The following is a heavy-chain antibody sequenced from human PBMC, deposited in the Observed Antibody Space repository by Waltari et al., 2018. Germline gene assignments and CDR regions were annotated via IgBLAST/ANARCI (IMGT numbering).Heavy chain of an antibody. V-gene: IGHV1-69*04. CDR1: GGTFSSYA. CDR3: ARGGCGGSCYDYYYYGMDV. J-gene: IGHJ6*02. D-gene: IGHD2-15*01. Sequence: QVQLVQSGAEVKKPGSPVKVSCKASGGTFSSYAISWVRQAPGPGLEWMGRIIPILGRANYAQKFQGRVTITADKSTSTAYMELSSLRSEDTAVYYCARGGCGGSCYDYYYYGMDVWGQGTTVTVSS. CDR2: IIPILGRA.